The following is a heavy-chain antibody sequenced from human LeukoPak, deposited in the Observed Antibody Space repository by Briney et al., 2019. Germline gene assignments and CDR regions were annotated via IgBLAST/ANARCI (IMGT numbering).Heavy chain of an antibody. CDR2: IYYSGST. D-gene: IGHD2-15*01. CDR1: GGSISSYY. Sequence: PSETLSLTCTVSGGSISSYYWSWIRQPPGKGLEWIGYIYYSGSTNYNPSLKSRVTISVDTSKNQFSLKLSSVTAADTAVYYCARHGIGSGGGFDYWGQGTLVTVSS. CDR3: ARHGIGSGGGFDY. V-gene: IGHV4-59*08. J-gene: IGHJ4*02.